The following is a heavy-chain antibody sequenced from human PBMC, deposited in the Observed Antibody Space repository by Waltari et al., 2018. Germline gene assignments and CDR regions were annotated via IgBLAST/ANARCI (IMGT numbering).Heavy chain of an antibody. CDR1: RFAFGTYC. CDR3: AREERTSSFYYLDL. J-gene: IGHJ4*02. CDR2: ITYEGGDK. V-gene: IGHV3-30*04. Sequence: QGQLVESGGGVVQPGRSLRLSCVASRFAFGTYCLPWVRQAPGKRLEWVARITYEGGDKYYADSVKGRFTISRDNAKKTVYLQLDNLGSEDTAVYFCAREERTSSFYYLDLWGQGTLVTVSS. D-gene: IGHD3-9*01.